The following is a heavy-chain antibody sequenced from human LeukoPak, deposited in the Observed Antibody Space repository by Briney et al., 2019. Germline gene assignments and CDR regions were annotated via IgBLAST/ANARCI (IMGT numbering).Heavy chain of an antibody. Sequence: GGSLGLSCAASGFTFSSHSMNWVRQAPGKGLEWVSSISSSSSYIYYADSVKGRFTISRDNAKNSLYLQMNSLRAEDTAVYYCARGTGGYVWGSYRYMDYWGQGTLVTVSS. V-gene: IGHV3-21*01. CDR1: GFTFSSHS. CDR2: ISSSSSYI. J-gene: IGHJ4*02. CDR3: ARGTGGYVWGSYRYMDY. D-gene: IGHD3-16*02.